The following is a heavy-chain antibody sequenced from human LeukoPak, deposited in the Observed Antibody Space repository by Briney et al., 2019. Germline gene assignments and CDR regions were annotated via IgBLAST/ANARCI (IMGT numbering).Heavy chain of an antibody. Sequence: GGSLRLSCAASGFTFSSYGMHWVRQAPGKGLEWVAVISYDGSNKYYADSVKGRFTISRDNSKNTLYLQMNSLRAEDTAVYYCAKGSGGLSWFDPWGQGTLVTVSS. CDR3: AKGSGGLSWFDP. V-gene: IGHV3-30*18. CDR1: GFTFSSYG. D-gene: IGHD4-23*01. CDR2: ISYDGSNK. J-gene: IGHJ5*02.